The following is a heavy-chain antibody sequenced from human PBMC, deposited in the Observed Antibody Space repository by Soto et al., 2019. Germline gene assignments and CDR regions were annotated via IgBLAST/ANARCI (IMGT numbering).Heavy chain of an antibody. CDR2: IIPILGIA. J-gene: IGHJ1*01. D-gene: IGHD6-19*01. CDR3: AIVVVAGTGDQYFQR. Sequence: QVQLVQSGAEVKKPGSSVKVSCKASGGTFSSYTISWVRQAPGQGLEWMGRIIPILGIANYAQKFQGRVTITADKSRSTGYMEVSSLRSEDTAVYYCAIVVVAGTGDQYFQRWGQGALVTVFS. CDR1: GGTFSSYT. V-gene: IGHV1-69*02.